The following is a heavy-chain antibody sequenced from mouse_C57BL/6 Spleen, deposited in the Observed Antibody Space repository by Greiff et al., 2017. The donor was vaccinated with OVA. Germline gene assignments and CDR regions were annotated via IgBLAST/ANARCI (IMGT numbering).Heavy chain of an antibody. Sequence: VKLMESGPGLVQPSQSLSITCTVSGFSLTSYGVHWVRQSPGKGLEWLGVIWSGGSTDYNAAFISRLSISKDNSKSQVFFKMNSLQADDTAIYYCARNSAVVASYYYAMDYWGQGTSVTVSS. D-gene: IGHD1-1*01. V-gene: IGHV2-2*01. CDR2: IWSGGST. CDR3: ARNSAVVASYYYAMDY. CDR1: GFSLTSYG. J-gene: IGHJ4*01.